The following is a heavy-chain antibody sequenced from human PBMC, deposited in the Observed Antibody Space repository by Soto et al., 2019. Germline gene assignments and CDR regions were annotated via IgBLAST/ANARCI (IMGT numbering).Heavy chain of an antibody. J-gene: IGHJ5*02. CDR3: ARDPHEFWTSYWFDP. CDR1: GYTFNTYG. V-gene: IGHV1-18*01. Sequence: ASVKVSCKTSGYTFNTYGINWVRHAPGQGLELMGWISAYDGKTTYAEKFQGRVTLTTDTSTSTAYMELRSLRSDDTAIYYCARDPHEFWTSYWFDPWGQGTPVTVSS. CDR2: ISAYDGKT. D-gene: IGHD3-3*01.